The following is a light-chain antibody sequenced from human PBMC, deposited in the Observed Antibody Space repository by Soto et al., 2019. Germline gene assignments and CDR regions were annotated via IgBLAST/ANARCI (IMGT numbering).Light chain of an antibody. V-gene: IGLV2-14*01. CDR1: SSDVGGYNY. Sequence: QSALTQPASVSGSPGQSITISCTGTSSDVGGYNYVSWYQQHPGKAPKLMIYEVSYRPSGVPDRFSGSKSGTSASLAITGLQAEDEADYYCQSYDSSLSGSVFGGGTKLTVL. CDR3: QSYDSSLSGSV. CDR2: EVS. J-gene: IGLJ2*01.